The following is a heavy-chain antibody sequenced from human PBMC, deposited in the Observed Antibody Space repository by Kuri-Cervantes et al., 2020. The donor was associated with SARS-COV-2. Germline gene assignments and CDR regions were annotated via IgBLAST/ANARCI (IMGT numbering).Heavy chain of an antibody. CDR1: AFTFSSCN. D-gene: IGHD2-8*01. J-gene: IGHJ5*02. CDR3: ARGGEDFVQETRNWFEP. V-gene: IGHV3-48*01. Sequence: GESLKISCAGSAFTFSSCNMFWVRQAPGKGLEWVSHISSSTTTKSYADSVKSRFTISRDNAKNSLFLQMNSLRADDTAVYYCARGGEDFVQETRNWFEPWGRGTQVTVSS. CDR2: ISSSTTTK.